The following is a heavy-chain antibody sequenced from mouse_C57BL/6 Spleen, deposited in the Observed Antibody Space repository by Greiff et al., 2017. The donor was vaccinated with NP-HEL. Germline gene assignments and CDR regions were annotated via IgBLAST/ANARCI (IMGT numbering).Heavy chain of an antibody. V-gene: IGHV1-82*01. CDR2: IYPGDGDT. CDR3: ARSGSNYYMDY. CDR1: GYAFSSSW. D-gene: IGHD2-5*01. J-gene: IGHJ2*01. Sequence: QVQLQQSGPELVKPGASVKISCKASGYAFSSSWMNWVKQRPGKGLEWIGRIYPGDGDTKYNGKFKGKATLTADKSSRTAYMQLSSLTSEDSAVYYCARSGSNYYMDYWGQGTTLTVSS.